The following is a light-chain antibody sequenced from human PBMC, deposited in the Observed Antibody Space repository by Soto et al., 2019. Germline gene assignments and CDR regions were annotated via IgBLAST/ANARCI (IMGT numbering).Light chain of an antibody. Sequence: QSVLTQPASVSGSPGQSITISCTGTSSDVGSYNLVFWYQQHPGKAPKLMIYEGSKRPTGVSNRFSGSKSANTASLTISGLQPEDEAEYYCCSYGVRSTYVFGGGTQLTVL. CDR1: SSDVGSYNL. V-gene: IGLV2-23*01. CDR3: CSYGVRSTYV. J-gene: IGLJ7*01. CDR2: EGS.